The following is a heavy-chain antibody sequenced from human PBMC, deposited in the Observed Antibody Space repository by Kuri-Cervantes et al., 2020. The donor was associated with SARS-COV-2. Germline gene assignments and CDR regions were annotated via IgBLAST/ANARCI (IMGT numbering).Heavy chain of an antibody. CDR1: GFTFSSYA. Sequence: GGSLRLSCAASGFTFSSYAMSWVRQAPGKGLEWVSAISGSGGSTYYADSVKGRFTISRDNSKNTLYLQMNSLRAEDTAVYYCATQRGYCSSTSCSLPWGQGTLVTVSS. V-gene: IGHV3-23*01. J-gene: IGHJ5*02. CDR2: ISGSGGST. D-gene: IGHD2-2*01. CDR3: ATQRGYCSSTSCSLP.